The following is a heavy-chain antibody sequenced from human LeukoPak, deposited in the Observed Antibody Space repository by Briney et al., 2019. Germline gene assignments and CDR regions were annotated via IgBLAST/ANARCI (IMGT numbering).Heavy chain of an antibody. V-gene: IGHV4-61*01. D-gene: IGHD6-13*01. CDR1: GGSISSSSYY. J-gene: IGHJ4*02. Sequence: SETLSLTCTVSGGSISSSSYYWSWIRQPPGKGLEWIGFSYYNGNTNYNPSLKSRVTISVDMSKNQFSLSLRSVTAADTAVYYCARATRLDSSSWYLHSLCIDYWGQGTLVTVSS. CDR2: SYYNGNT. CDR3: ARATRLDSSSWYLHSLCIDY.